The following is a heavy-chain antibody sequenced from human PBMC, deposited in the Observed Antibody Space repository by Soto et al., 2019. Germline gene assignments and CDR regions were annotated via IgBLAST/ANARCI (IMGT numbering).Heavy chain of an antibody. V-gene: IGHV1-3*05. CDR1: GYTFTSYA. Sequence: QVQLVQSGAEEMKPGASVKVSCKASGYTFTSYAMHWVRQAPGKRLEWMGRINAGNGKTKYSQKVQGRITITRHTSASTAYMELSSLRSEDTAVYYCARDFGGFDPWGQGTLVTVSS. J-gene: IGHJ5*02. CDR3: ARDFGGFDP. D-gene: IGHD3-3*01. CDR2: INAGNGKT.